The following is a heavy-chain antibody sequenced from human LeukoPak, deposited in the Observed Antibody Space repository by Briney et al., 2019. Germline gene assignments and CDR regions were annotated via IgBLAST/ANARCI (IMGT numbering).Heavy chain of an antibody. CDR3: AKFDNRIVGAASFNY. CDR1: GFTLSNYE. V-gene: IGHV3-48*03. J-gene: IGHJ4*02. Sequence: GGSLRLSCEASGFTLSNYEMIWVRQAPGKGLEWVSHISTSGSYIYYADSVKGRLTISRDNSKNTLYLQMNSLRGEDTAVYYCAKFDNRIVGAASFNYWGQGTLVTVSS. D-gene: IGHD1-26*01. CDR2: ISTSGSYI.